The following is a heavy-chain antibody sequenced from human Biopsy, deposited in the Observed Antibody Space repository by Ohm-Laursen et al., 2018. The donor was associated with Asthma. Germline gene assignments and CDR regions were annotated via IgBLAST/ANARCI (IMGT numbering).Heavy chain of an antibody. Sequence: SLRLSCSASRFTYEMHWVRQAPGKGLKWVAVISYDGSSIYYADSVKGRFTISRDNSKNTLYLQMNSLRAEDTAVYYFARKIAARGGMGVWGQGTTVTVSS. CDR1: RFTYE. J-gene: IGHJ6*02. CDR3: ARKIAARGGMGV. V-gene: IGHV3-30-3*01. D-gene: IGHD6-6*01. CDR2: ISYDGSSI.